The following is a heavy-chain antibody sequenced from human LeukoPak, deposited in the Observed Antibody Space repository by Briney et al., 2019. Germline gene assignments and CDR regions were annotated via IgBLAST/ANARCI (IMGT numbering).Heavy chain of an antibody. Sequence: SETLSLTCTVSGGSISSSSYYWGWIRQPPGKGLEWIGSIYYSGSTYYNPSLKSRVTISVDTSKNQFSLKLSSVTAADTAVYYCARERSERGLIDYWGQGTLVTVSS. J-gene: IGHJ4*02. V-gene: IGHV4-39*02. CDR2: IYYSGST. CDR3: ARERSERGLIDY. CDR1: GGSISSSSYY. D-gene: IGHD3-10*01.